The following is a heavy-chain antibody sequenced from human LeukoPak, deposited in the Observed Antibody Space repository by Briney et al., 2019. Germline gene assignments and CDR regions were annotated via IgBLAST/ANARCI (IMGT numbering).Heavy chain of an antibody. CDR3: ARYSNTWPYWYFDL. Sequence: SETLSLTCAVSGGSISSGAYSWSWLRQPPGKGLEWIVYIYHSGSTYYNPSLKSRVTMSLDRSRNQFSLKLTSVTAADTAVYYCARYSNTWPYWYFDLWGRGTLVTVSS. J-gene: IGHJ2*01. V-gene: IGHV4-30-2*01. CDR1: GGSISSGAYS. D-gene: IGHD6-13*01. CDR2: IYHSGST.